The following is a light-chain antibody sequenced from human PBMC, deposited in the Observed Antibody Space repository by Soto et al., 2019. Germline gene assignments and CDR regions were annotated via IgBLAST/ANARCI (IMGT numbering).Light chain of an antibody. Sequence: EIVLTQSPGTLSLSPGERATLSCRASQSVSSSHLAWYQQNPGQAPRLLIYGATSRATGIPDRFSGSGSGTDFTLTISRLEPEDFAVYYCQQYDNWPLTFGGGTKVDIK. CDR3: QQYDNWPLT. CDR1: QSVSSSH. CDR2: GAT. J-gene: IGKJ4*01. V-gene: IGKV3-20*01.